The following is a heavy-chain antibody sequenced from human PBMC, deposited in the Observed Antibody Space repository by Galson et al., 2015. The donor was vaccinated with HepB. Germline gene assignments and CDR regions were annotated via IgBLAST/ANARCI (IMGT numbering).Heavy chain of an antibody. V-gene: IGHV4-59*01. J-gene: IGHJ5*02. CDR1: GGSISSYY. CDR3: ARASYYYGSGSYSYNWFDP. Sequence: ETLSLTCTVSGGSISSYYWSWIRQPPGKGLEWIGYIYYSGSTNYNPSLKSRVTISVDTSKNQFSLKLSSVTAADTAVYYCARASYYYGSGSYSYNWFDPWGQGTLVTVSS. CDR2: IYYSGST. D-gene: IGHD3-10*01.